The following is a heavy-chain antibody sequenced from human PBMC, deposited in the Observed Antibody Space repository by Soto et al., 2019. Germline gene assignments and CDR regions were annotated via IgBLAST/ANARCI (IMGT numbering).Heavy chain of an antibody. D-gene: IGHD6-6*01. Sequence: VQLVESGGGLVQPGGSLRLSCDASGFTFGSYAMTWVRQAPGKGLEWVSGISGGGSGSYYSDSVEARFTISRDNPKHIRNLQMNTLRAEDTAVYFCARVRFPSAPRRPLDYYCMDDWGNGTTITVSS. CDR3: ARVRFPSAPRRPLDYYCMDD. CDR1: GFTFGSYA. CDR2: ISGGGSGS. V-gene: IGHV3-23*04. J-gene: IGHJ6*03.